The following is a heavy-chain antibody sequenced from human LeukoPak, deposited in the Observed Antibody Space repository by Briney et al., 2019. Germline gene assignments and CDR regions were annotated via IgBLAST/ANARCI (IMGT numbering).Heavy chain of an antibody. CDR2: ISGSGGST. V-gene: IGHV3-23*01. CDR3: AKSPEYYYYYMDV. CDR1: GFTFSSYA. J-gene: IGHJ6*03. Sequence: GGSLRLSCVASGFTFSSYAMSWVRQAPGKGLEWVSAISGSGGSTYYADSVKGRFTISRDNSKNTLYLQMNSLRAEDTAVYYCAKSPEYYYYYMDVWGKETTVTASS.